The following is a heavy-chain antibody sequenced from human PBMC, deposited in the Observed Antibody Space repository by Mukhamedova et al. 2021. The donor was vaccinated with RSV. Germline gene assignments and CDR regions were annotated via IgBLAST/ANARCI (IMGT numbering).Heavy chain of an antibody. CDR2: ISSSGSTI. J-gene: IGHJ6*02. CDR3: ARMNRRYSYYYGMDV. V-gene: IGHV3-11*01. Sequence: MSWIRQAPGKGLEWVSFISSSGSTIYYADSVKGRFTISRHNAKNSLYLQMNSLRAEDTAVYYFARMNRRYSYYYGMDVWGQGTTVT. D-gene: IGHD1-14*01.